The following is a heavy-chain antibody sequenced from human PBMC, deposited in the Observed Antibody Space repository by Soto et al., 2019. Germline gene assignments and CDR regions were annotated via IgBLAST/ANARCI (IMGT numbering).Heavy chain of an antibody. D-gene: IGHD3-3*02. V-gene: IGHV4-30-4*01. Sequence: QVQLQESGPGLVKPSQTLSLTCSVSSGSISSSDYYWSLIRQPPGKGLEWIGYINYSGRTYYKPSLKSRVSISLDTSKNQFSLRLTSVTAADTAVYFCARFSTLGKDYGVDVWDQGTTVTVSS. CDR3: ARFSTLGKDYGVDV. CDR2: INYSGRT. J-gene: IGHJ6*02. CDR1: SGSISSSDYY.